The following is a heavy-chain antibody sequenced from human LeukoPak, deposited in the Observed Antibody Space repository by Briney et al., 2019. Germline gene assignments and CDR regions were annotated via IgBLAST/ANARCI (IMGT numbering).Heavy chain of an antibody. Sequence: SETLSLTCAVSGGSVSGNYWSWIRQPPGKGLEWIGEINHSGNTNYNPSLKSRVAMSIDTSKNQFSLKLSSVTAADTAVYYCAKGCTVTTCAWFDPWGQGTLVTVSS. CDR2: INHSGNT. D-gene: IGHD4-17*01. CDR1: GGSVSGNY. V-gene: IGHV4-34*01. J-gene: IGHJ5*02. CDR3: AKGCTVTTCAWFDP.